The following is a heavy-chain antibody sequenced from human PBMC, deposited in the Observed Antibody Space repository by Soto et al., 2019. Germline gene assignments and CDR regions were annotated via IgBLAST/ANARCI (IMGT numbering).Heavy chain of an antibody. Sequence: SETLSLTCTVSGGSISSGGYYWSWIRQHPGKGLEWIGYIYYSGSTYYNPSLKSRVTISVDTSKNQFSLKLSSVTAADTAVYYCARTYCSGGSCPHAWGQGTLVTVSS. V-gene: IGHV4-31*03. D-gene: IGHD2-15*01. CDR1: GGSISSGGYY. CDR3: ARTYCSGGSCPHA. J-gene: IGHJ4*02. CDR2: IYYSGST.